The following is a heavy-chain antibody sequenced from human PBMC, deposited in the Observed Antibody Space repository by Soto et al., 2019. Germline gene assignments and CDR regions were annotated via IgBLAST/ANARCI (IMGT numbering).Heavy chain of an antibody. D-gene: IGHD3-3*01. V-gene: IGHV4-39*01. Sequence: PSETLSLTCTVSGGSISSGNMYWAWIRQPPGKGLEWIGSIHSSGTTFSSPSLKSRVTISADTSKNQYCLRLASVTAAETAVYYCARLVGPILRFLEGLPTDMDVWGKGTTVTVSS. CDR2: IHSSGTT. CDR1: GGSISSGNMY. CDR3: ARLVGPILRFLEGLPTDMDV. J-gene: IGHJ6*03.